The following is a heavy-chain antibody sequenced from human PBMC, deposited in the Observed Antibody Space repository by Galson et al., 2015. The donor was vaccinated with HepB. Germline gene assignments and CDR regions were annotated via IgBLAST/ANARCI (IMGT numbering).Heavy chain of an antibody. CDR2: MNPNSGNT. CDR1: GYTFTSYD. CDR3: ARSYDFWSGYIYYYYYMDV. V-gene: IGHV1-8*01. J-gene: IGHJ6*03. Sequence: PVKVSCKASGYTFTSYDINWVRQATGQGLEWMGWMNPNSGNTGYAQKFQGRVTMTRNTSISTAYMELSSLRSEDTAVYYCARSYDFWSGYIYYYYYMDVWGKGTTVTVSS. D-gene: IGHD3-3*01.